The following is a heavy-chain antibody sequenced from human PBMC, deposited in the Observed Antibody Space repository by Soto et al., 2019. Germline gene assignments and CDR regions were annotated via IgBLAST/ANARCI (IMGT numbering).Heavy chain of an antibody. CDR1: GFTFSSYS. CDR2: ISSSSSTI. D-gene: IGHD6-13*01. CDR3: AKALLKKAGSSSD. Sequence: PGGSLRLSCAASGFTFSSYSMNWVRQAPGKGLEWVSYISSSSSTIYYADSVKGRFTISRDNAKNTLYLQMNSLRAEDTAVYYWAKALLKKAGSSSDWGQGTLVTVSS. J-gene: IGHJ4*02. V-gene: IGHV3-48*01.